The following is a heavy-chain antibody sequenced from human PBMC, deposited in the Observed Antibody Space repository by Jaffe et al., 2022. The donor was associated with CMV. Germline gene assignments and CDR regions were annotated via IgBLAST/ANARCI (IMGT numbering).Heavy chain of an antibody. CDR2: INAGNGNT. D-gene: IGHD6-13*01. CDR3: ARRGAAGTRGPLFDY. J-gene: IGHJ4*02. CDR1: GYTFTSYA. V-gene: IGHV1-3*01. Sequence: QVQLVQSGAEVKKPGASVKVSCKASGYTFTSYAMHWVRQAPGQRLEWMGWINAGNGNTKYSQKFQGRVTITRDTSASTAYMELSSLRSEDTAVYYCARRGAAGTRGPLFDYWGQGTLVTVSS.